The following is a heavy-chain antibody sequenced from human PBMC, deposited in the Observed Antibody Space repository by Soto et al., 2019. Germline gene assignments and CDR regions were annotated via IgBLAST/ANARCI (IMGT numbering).Heavy chain of an antibody. CDR3: AKDPGYGLDY. J-gene: IGHJ4*02. CDR1: GFTFSSYG. Sequence: QVQLVGSGGGVVQPGRSLRLSCAASGFTFSSYGMHWVRQAPGKGLEWVAAIPYDESSEYYADSVKGRFTISRDNSKNTLYLQMNSLRAEDTAVYYCAKDPGYGLDYWGQGTLVTVSS. D-gene: IGHD5-12*01. CDR2: IPYDESSE. V-gene: IGHV3-30*18.